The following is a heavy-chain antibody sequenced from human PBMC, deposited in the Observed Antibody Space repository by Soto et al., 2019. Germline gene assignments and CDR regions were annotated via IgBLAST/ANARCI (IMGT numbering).Heavy chain of an antibody. D-gene: IGHD4-17*01. V-gene: IGHV4-34*01. J-gene: IGHJ4*02. Sequence: SETLSLTCAVYGGSFSGYYWSWIRQPPGKGLEWIGEINHSGSTNYNPSLKSRVTISVDTSKNQFSLKLSSVTAADTAVYYCAVAHYGDRDYWGQGTLVTVSS. CDR1: GGSFSGYY. CDR3: AVAHYGDRDY. CDR2: INHSGST.